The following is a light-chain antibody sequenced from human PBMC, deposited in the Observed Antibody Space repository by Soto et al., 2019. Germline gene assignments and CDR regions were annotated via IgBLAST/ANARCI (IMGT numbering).Light chain of an antibody. Sequence: EIVLTQSPGTLSLFPGERATLSCRASQSVTSSYLAWYQQKPGQAPRFLIYGASSRATGIPDRFSGSGSGTDFTLTISRLEPGDFAVYYCQQYGSSPITFGQGTRLGI. CDR1: QSVTSSY. CDR2: GAS. V-gene: IGKV3-20*01. CDR3: QQYGSSPIT. J-gene: IGKJ5*01.